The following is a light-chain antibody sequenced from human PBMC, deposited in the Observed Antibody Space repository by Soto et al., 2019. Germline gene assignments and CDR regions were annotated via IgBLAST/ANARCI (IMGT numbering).Light chain of an antibody. CDR3: SSYTSSNTLV. CDR1: SSDVGGYIY. CDR2: EVS. Sequence: QPALTQPASVSGSPGQSITISCTGTSSDVGGYIYVSWYQQYPGKAPKLMIYEVSNRPSGVSNRFSGSKSGNTASLTISGLQSEDEADYYCSSYTSSNTLVFGGGTKVTVL. V-gene: IGLV2-14*01. J-gene: IGLJ3*02.